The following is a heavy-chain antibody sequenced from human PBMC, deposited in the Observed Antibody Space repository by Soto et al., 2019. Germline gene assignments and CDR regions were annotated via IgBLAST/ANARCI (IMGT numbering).Heavy chain of an antibody. Sequence: QVQLVESGGGVVQPGGSLRLSCEASGFTFGGYGMHWVRQSPGEGLEWVAVLANDGSSHYYADAMKGRFTISRDNSKNTLYLQLDSLRPGDMAVDYWARSLGGSSYFSPDYWGEGTLVTVSS. CDR2: LANDGSSH. V-gene: IGHV3-30*03. CDR3: ARSLGGSSYFSPDY. CDR1: GFTFGGYG. J-gene: IGHJ4*02. D-gene: IGHD6-13*01.